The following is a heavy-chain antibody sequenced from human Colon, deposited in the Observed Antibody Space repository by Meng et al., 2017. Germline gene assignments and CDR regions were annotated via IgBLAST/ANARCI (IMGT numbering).Heavy chain of an antibody. CDR3: AGDHAPFDCGLSRQWLDS. J-gene: IGHJ5*01. Sequence: QVQVQVSVPGSGSRPVNPSGTSSVACIGYSDYFSGYHRPPVGELLGRSGRIRGGMSTNCRPSLNSRVTMSVNTSNNQFSLQLSAVPASVTAVYFAAGDHAPFDCGLSRQWLDSWGQGTLVTVSS. CDR2: IRGGMST. D-gene: IGHD3-9*01. CDR1: CIGYSDYF. V-gene: IGHV4-4*07.